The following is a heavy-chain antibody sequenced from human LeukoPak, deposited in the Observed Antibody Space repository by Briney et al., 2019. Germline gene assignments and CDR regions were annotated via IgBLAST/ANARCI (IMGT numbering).Heavy chain of an antibody. CDR1: GGSISSYY. CDR2: IYYSGST. D-gene: IGHD3-22*01. V-gene: IGHV4-59*01. Sequence: SETLSLTCTVSGGSISSYYWSWIRQPPRKGLEWIGYIYYSGSTNYNPSLKSLVTISVDTSKNQFSLKLSSVTAADTAVYYCARDSSGYYLHWGQGTLVTVST. CDR3: ARDSSGYYLH. J-gene: IGHJ4*02.